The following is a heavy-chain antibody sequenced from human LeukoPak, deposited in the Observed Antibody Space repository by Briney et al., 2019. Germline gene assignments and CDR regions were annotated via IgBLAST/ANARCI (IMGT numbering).Heavy chain of an antibody. CDR1: GFTFSSYS. CDR3: AKDLRYSGYDWPRLGDY. J-gene: IGHJ4*02. V-gene: IGHV3-23*01. Sequence: PGGSLRLSCAASGFTFSSYSMNWVRQAPGKGLEWVSAISGSGGSTYYADSVKGRFTISRDNSKNTLYLQMSSLRAEDTAVYYCAKDLRYSGYDWPRLGDYWGQGTLVTVSS. D-gene: IGHD5-12*01. CDR2: ISGSGGST.